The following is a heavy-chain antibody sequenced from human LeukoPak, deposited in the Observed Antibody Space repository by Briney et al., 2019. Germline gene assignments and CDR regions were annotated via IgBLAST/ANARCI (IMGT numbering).Heavy chain of an antibody. Sequence: GGSLRLSCAASGFTFSSYGMHWVRQAPGKGLEWVAVISYDGSNKYYADSVKGRFTISRDNSKNTLYLQMNSLRAEDTAVYYCAKFFYDILTGSRLGDYWGQGTLVTVSS. CDR1: GFTFSSYG. CDR2: ISYDGSNK. D-gene: IGHD3-9*01. V-gene: IGHV3-30*18. CDR3: AKFFYDILTGSRLGDY. J-gene: IGHJ4*02.